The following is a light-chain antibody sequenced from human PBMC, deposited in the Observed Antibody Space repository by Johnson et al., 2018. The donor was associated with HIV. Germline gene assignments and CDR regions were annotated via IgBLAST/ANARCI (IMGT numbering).Light chain of an antibody. J-gene: IGLJ1*01. CDR1: SSNIGTNY. V-gene: IGLV1-51*02. CDR2: ENN. Sequence: QPVLTQPPSVSAAPGQKVTISCSGSSSNIGTNYVSWYQQLPGTAPKLLMFENNQRPSAIPDRFSGSKSGTSASLPISWLQAEDEADFYCAAWDDSRNGRVFGTGTKVTVL. CDR3: AAWDDSRNGRV.